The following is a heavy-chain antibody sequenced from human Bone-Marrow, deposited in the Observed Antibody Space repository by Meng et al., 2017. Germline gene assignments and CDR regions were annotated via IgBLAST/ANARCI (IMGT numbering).Heavy chain of an antibody. J-gene: IGHJ4*01. V-gene: IGHV3-23*01. CDR3: ACNYGSSGWSSYLCDY. Sequence: GESLKISCAASGFTFSSYAMSWVRQAPGKGLEWVSAISGSGGSTYYADSVKGRFTISRDNSKNTLYLQKNSLGAEDTDVYYCACNYGSSGWSSYLCDYWGQGTLVTVSS. CDR2: ISGSGGST. CDR1: GFTFSSYA. D-gene: IGHD6-19*01.